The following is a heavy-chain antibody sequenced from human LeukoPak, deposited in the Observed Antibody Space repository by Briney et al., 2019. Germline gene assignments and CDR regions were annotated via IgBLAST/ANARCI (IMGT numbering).Heavy chain of an antibody. J-gene: IGHJ4*02. CDR2: INHSGST. CDR1: GGSFSGYY. Sequence: SETLSLTCAVYGGSFSGYYWSWIRQPPGKGLEWIGEINHSGSTNYNPSLKSRVTISVDTSKNQFSLKLSSVTAADTAVHYCASPHYDYVWGSYRYLGDYWGQGTLVTVSS. D-gene: IGHD3-16*02. CDR3: ASPHYDYVWGSYRYLGDY. V-gene: IGHV4-34*01.